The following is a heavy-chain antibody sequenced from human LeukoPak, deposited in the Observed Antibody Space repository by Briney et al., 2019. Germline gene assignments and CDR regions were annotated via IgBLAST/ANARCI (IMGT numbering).Heavy chain of an antibody. CDR2: IRSKAYGGTT. J-gene: IGHJ3*02. D-gene: IGHD2-2*01. CDR3: TTALSSIVVVPAAIRPFDI. V-gene: IGHV3-15*01. CDR1: GFTFSNYG. Sequence: GGSLRLSCTASGFTFSNYGFHWVRQAPGKGLEWVGFIRSKAYGGTTDYAAPVKGRFTISRDDSKNTLYLQMNSLKTEDTAVYYCTTALSSIVVVPAAIRPFDIWGQGTIVTVSS.